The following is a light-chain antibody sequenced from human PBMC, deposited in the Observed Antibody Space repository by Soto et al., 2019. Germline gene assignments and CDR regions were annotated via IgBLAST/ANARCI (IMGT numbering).Light chain of an antibody. CDR1: SSNVGTNY. Sequence: QSVLTQPPSASGTPGHRVTIACSGSSSNVGTNYVYWYQHLPGTAPKLLIYRNNQRPSGVPDRFSGSKSGTSASLAISGIRSDDDADYYCAAWDGSLSGPNYVFGTGTKVTVL. J-gene: IGLJ1*01. V-gene: IGLV1-47*01. CDR3: AAWDGSLSGPNYV. CDR2: RNN.